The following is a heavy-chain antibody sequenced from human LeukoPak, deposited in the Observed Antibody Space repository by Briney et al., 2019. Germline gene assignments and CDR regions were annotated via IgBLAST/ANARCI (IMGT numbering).Heavy chain of an antibody. J-gene: IGHJ6*03. V-gene: IGHV1-46*01. CDR1: GYTFTSYG. CDR2: INPSGGST. D-gene: IGHD3-22*01. CDR3: ARGGMVYDSSGYYSLRNYMDV. Sequence: ASVKVSCKASGYTFTSYGISWVRQAPGQGLEWMGIINPSGGSTSYAQKFQGRVTMTRDTSTSTVYMELRSLRSDDTAVYYCARGGMVYDSSGYYSLRNYMDVWGKGTTVTVSS.